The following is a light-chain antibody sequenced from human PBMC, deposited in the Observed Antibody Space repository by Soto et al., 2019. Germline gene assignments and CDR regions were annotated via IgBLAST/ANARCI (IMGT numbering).Light chain of an antibody. J-gene: IGLJ7*01. CDR3: LLTYTGTRV. CDR1: TGSVTSGHF. CDR2: DTN. V-gene: IGLV7-46*01. Sequence: QAVVTQEPSLTVSPGGTVTLTCDSSTGSVTSGHFPFWFQQRPGQAPRTLIYDTNNKQSWTPARFSGSLLGGKAALTLSGAQPEDEADYYCLLTYTGTRVFGGGTQLTVL.